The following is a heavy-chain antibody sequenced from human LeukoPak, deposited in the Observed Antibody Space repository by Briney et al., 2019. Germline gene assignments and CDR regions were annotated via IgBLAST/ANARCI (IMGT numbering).Heavy chain of an antibody. CDR1: GYTFPNYW. D-gene: IGHD3-22*01. V-gene: IGHV5-51*01. CDR3: ARHPITRYYDSSGYSAAGPDY. Sequence: GESLKISCKGSGYTFPNYWIGWVRQLPGQGLEWMGIIFPGDSNIVYSPSFQGQVTISADKSISTAYLLWSSLKASDTAMYYCARHPITRYYDSSGYSAAGPDYWGQGTLVTVSS. J-gene: IGHJ4*02. CDR2: IFPGDSNI.